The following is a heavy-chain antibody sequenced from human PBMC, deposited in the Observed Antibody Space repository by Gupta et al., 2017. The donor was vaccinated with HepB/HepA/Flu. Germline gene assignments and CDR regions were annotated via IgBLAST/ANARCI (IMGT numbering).Heavy chain of an antibody. Sequence: QVQLQQWGAGLSKPSATLSLTCAVDGGSFSGYYWSWNRQPPGKGLEWLGEINHSGSTNYNPSLKSRVTVSVDTSKNQFSLKLSSVTAADTAVYYCARLGRYQLLQPYNWFDPWGQGTLVTVSS. V-gene: IGHV4-34*01. J-gene: IGHJ5*02. D-gene: IGHD2-2*01. CDR1: GGSFSGYY. CDR2: INHSGST. CDR3: ARLGRYQLLQPYNWFDP.